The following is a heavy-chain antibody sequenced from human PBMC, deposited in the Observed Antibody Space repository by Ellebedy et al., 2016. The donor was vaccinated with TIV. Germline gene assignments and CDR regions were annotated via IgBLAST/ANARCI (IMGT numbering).Heavy chain of an antibody. D-gene: IGHD5-12*01. CDR1: GFIFSSYA. Sequence: PGGSLRLSCAASGFIFSSYAMHWVRQAPGKGLEYVSAISSNGGSTFYADSVKGRFTISRDNSKNTLYLQMSSLRPEDTAVYYCVKDQSWWLEKFDYWGQGTLVTVSS. J-gene: IGHJ4*02. CDR2: ISSNGGST. CDR3: VKDQSWWLEKFDY. V-gene: IGHV3-64D*06.